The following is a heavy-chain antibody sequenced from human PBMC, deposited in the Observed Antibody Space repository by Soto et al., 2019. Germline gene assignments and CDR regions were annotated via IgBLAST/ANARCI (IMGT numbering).Heavy chain of an antibody. V-gene: IGHV3-74*01. CDR2: INSDGSST. CDR3: ARDPPRKSVVVPAAVDY. Sequence: GGSLRLSCAASGFTFSSYWMHWVRQAPGKGLVWVSRINSDGSSTSYADSVKGRFTISRDNAKNTLYLQMNSLRAEDTAVYYCARDPPRKSVVVPAAVDYWGQGTLVTVSS. CDR1: GFTFSSYW. J-gene: IGHJ4*02. D-gene: IGHD2-2*01.